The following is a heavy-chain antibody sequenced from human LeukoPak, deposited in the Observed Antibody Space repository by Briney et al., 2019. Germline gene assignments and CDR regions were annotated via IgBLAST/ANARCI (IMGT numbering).Heavy chain of an antibody. J-gene: IGHJ4*02. CDR1: GFTFNSYG. CDR2: ISGSGGST. CDR3: AKDLIGWSFDY. Sequence: GGSLRLSCAASGFTFNSYGMSWVRQAPGKGLEWVSAISGSGGSTYYADSVKGRFTISRDNSKNTLYLQVNSLRAEDTAVYYCAKDLIGWSFDYWGQGTLVTVSS. D-gene: IGHD2-15*01. V-gene: IGHV3-23*01.